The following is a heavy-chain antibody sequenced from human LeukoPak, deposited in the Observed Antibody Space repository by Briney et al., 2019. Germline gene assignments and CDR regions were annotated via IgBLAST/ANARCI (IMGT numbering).Heavy chain of an antibody. CDR3: VPAAAAFYYFDY. D-gene: IGHD6-13*01. CDR2: IYYSGST. CDR1: GGSISSSSYY. Sequence: PSETLSLTCTVSGGSISSSSYYWGWIRQPPGKGLEWIGSIYYSGSTYYNPSLKSRVTISVDTSKNQFSLKLSSVTAADTAVYYCVPAAAAFYYFDYWGQGTLVTVSS. V-gene: IGHV4-39*01. J-gene: IGHJ4*02.